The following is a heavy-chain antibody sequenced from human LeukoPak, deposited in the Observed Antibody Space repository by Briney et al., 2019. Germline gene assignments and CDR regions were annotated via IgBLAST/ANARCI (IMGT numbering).Heavy chain of an antibody. CDR2: INPNSGGT. CDR3: ARGDTAMVIDYYYYYGMDV. V-gene: IGHV1-2*02. J-gene: IGHJ6*02. CDR1: GYTFTGYY. Sequence: ASVKVSCKASGYTFTGYYMHWVRQAPGQGLEWMGWINPNSGGTNYVQKFQGRVTMTRDTSISTAYMELSRLRSDDTAVYYCARGDTAMVIDYYYYYGMDVWGQGTTVTVSS. D-gene: IGHD5-18*01.